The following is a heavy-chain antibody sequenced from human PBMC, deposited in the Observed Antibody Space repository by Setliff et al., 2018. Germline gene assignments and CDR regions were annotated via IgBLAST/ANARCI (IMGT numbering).Heavy chain of an antibody. CDR2: LYNDGST. CDR3: VKVSGRFDAGFDS. V-gene: IGHV3-53*05. D-gene: IGHD3-3*01. J-gene: IGHJ4*02. CDR1: GFTVSAND. Sequence: GGSLRLSCAASGFTVSANDMSWVRQAPGKGLEWVSLLYNDGSTYYADSVKGRFTISRDNSKNTLYLQMNSLRPEDTAVYYCVKVSGRFDAGFDSWGQGTLVTVSS.